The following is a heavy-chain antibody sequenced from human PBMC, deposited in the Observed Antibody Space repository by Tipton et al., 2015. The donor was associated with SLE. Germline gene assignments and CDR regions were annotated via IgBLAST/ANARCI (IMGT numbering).Heavy chain of an antibody. D-gene: IGHD1-26*01. CDR1: GGSFSGYY. CDR2: INDRGTT. CDR3: ARGERPGGRSVRAVNKSYYMDV. J-gene: IGHJ6*03. V-gene: IGHV4-34*01. Sequence: TLSLTCAVYGGSFSGYYWSWIRQPPGKGLEWIGEINDRGTTNYNASLKSRVTISLDTSENQFSLKLSSVTAADTAVYFCARGERPGGRSVRAVNKSYYMDVWGKGTTVTVSS.